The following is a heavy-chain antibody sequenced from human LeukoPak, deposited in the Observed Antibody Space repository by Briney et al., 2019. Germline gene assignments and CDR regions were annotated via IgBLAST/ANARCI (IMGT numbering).Heavy chain of an antibody. CDR2: ISSSSSYI. J-gene: IGHJ6*02. D-gene: IGHD6-19*01. Sequence: PGGSLRLSCAASGFTFSSYSMNWVRQAPGKGLEWVSSISSSSSYIYYADSVKGRFTISRDNAKNSLYLQMNSLRAEDTAVYYCARGLAVAGIRYYYGMDVWGQGTTVTVSS. CDR1: GFTFSSYS. V-gene: IGHV3-21*01. CDR3: ARGLAVAGIRYYYGMDV.